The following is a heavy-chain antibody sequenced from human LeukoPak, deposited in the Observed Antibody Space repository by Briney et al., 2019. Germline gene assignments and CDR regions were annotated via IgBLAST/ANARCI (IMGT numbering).Heavy chain of an antibody. CDR2: ISSSSSYI. CDR1: GFTFSSYS. V-gene: IGHV3-21*01. Sequence: PGGSLRLSCAASGFTFSSYSMNWVRQAPGKGLEWVSSISSSSSYIYYADSVKGRFTISRDNAKNSLYLQMNSLRAEDTAVYYCARDPYSSGWYDYWGQGTLVTVSS. J-gene: IGHJ4*02. D-gene: IGHD6-19*01. CDR3: ARDPYSSGWYDY.